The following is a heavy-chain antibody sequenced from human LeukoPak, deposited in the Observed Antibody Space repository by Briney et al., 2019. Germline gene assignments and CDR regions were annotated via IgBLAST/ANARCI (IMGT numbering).Heavy chain of an antibody. J-gene: IGHJ4*02. D-gene: IGHD5-18*01. Sequence: GGSLRLSCAASGFIFSSCWMSWVRQAPGKGLEWVADIKEDGSEKYYVDSVKGRFTISRDNAKNSLYLQMNSLRAEDTAVYFCARVGSMDTAMVDYWGQGTLVAVSS. CDR3: ARVGSMDTAMVDY. CDR2: IKEDGSEK. V-gene: IGHV3-7*01. CDR1: GFIFSSCW.